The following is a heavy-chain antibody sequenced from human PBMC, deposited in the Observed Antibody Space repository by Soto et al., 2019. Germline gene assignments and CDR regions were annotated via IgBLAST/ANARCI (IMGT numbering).Heavy chain of an antibody. CDR3: ARAQTYDFWSGYDGNWFDP. Sequence: SETLSLTCTVSGGSISSYYWSWIRQPPGKGLEWIGYIYYSGSTNYNPSLKSRVTISVDTSKNQFSLKLGSVTAADTAVYYCARAQTYDFWSGYDGNWFDPWGQGTLVTVSS. CDR2: IYYSGST. D-gene: IGHD3-3*01. V-gene: IGHV4-59*08. J-gene: IGHJ5*02. CDR1: GGSISSYY.